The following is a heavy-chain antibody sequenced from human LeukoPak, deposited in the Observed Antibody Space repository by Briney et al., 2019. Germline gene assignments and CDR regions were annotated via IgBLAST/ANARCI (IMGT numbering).Heavy chain of an antibody. J-gene: IGHJ5*02. CDR1: GFTFSSYA. V-gene: IGHV3-48*04. D-gene: IGHD4-17*01. CDR2: ISSSGSTI. Sequence: GGSLRLTCTASGFTFSSYAMSWVRQAPGKGLEWFSYISSSGSTIYYADSVKGRFTISRDNAKNSLYLQMNSLRAEDTAVYYCAKHYGDAYNWFDPWGQGSLVTVSS. CDR3: AKHYGDAYNWFDP.